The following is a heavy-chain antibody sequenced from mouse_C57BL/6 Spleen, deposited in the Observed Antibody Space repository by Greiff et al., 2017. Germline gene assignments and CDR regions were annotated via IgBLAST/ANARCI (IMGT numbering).Heavy chain of an antibody. CDR1: GYAFSSSW. CDR3: ARGATVVAREAWFAY. Sequence: QVQLQQSGPELVKPGASVKISCKASGYAFSSSWMNWVKQRPGKGLEWIGRIYPGDGDTNYNGKFKGKATLTADKSSSTAYMQLSSLTSEDSAVYFWARGATVVAREAWFAYWGQGTLVTVSA. D-gene: IGHD1-1*01. V-gene: IGHV1-82*01. J-gene: IGHJ3*01. CDR2: IYPGDGDT.